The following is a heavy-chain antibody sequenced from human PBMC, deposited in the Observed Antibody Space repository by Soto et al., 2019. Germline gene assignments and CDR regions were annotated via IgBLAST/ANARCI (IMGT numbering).Heavy chain of an antibody. CDR3: AKLTHDGSYFNDAFDI. J-gene: IGHJ3*02. CDR2: ISGSGGST. V-gene: IGHV3-23*01. D-gene: IGHD1-26*01. CDR1: GFTFSSYA. Sequence: GGSLRLSCAASGFTFSSYAMSWVRQAPGKGLEWVSAISGSGGSTYYADSVKGRFTISRDNSKNTLYLQMNSLRAEDTAVYYCAKLTHDGSYFNDAFDIWGQGTTVTVSS.